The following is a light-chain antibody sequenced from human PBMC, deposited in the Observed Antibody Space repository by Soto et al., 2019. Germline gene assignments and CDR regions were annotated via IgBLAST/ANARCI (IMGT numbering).Light chain of an antibody. V-gene: IGKV3-20*01. CDR1: QSVSSNN. J-gene: IGKJ3*01. CDR2: GAS. CDR3: KQYGRSPFT. Sequence: EIVLTQSPGTLSLSPGERATLSCRASQSVSSNNLAWYQQRPGQAPRVVIYGASTRATGIPERFSGSGSGTDFTLTISRLEPEDFALYYCKQYGRSPFTFGPGTKVDIK.